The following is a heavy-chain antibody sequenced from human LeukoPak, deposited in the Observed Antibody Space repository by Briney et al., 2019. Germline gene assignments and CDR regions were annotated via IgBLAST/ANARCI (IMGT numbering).Heavy chain of an antibody. V-gene: IGHV3-7*03. D-gene: IGHD2-15*01. J-gene: IGHJ4*02. CDR2: INQDGSEK. CDR1: GFIFSSYW. Sequence: GGSLRLSCAASGFIFSSYWMGWVRQAPGKGLEWVANINQDGSEKYYVDSVKGRFTISRDNAKNSLYLQMNSLRAEDTAVYYCVTVVTATVFVYWGQGTLVTVSP. CDR3: VTVVTATVFVY.